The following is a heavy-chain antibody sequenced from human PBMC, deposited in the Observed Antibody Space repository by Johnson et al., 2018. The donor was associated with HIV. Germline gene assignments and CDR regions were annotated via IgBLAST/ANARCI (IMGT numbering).Heavy chain of an antibody. CDR1: GFTFSSYA. CDR2: IKQDGSET. D-gene: IGHD6-13*01. V-gene: IGHV3-7*03. J-gene: IGHJ3*02. CDR3: AKGVVAAAALGGAFDI. Sequence: MLLVESGGGVVQPGGSLRLSCAASGFTFSSYAMHWVRQAPGKGPEWVANIKQDGSETYYVASVKGRFTISRDTSKNTLYLQMNSLRAEDTAVYYCAKGVVAAAALGGAFDIWGQGTMVTVSS.